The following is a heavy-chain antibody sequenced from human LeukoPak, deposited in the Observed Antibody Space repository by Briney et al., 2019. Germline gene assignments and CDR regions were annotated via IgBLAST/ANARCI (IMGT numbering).Heavy chain of an antibody. CDR2: ISAYNGNT. CDR1: GYTFTGYY. Sequence: GASVKVSCKASGYTFTGYYMHWVRQAPGQGLEWMGWISAYNGNTNYAQKLQGRVTMTTDTSTSTAYMELRSLRSDDTAVYYCARAGVELDYFDYWGQGTLVTVSS. V-gene: IGHV1-18*04. D-gene: IGHD1-7*01. CDR3: ARAGVELDYFDY. J-gene: IGHJ4*02.